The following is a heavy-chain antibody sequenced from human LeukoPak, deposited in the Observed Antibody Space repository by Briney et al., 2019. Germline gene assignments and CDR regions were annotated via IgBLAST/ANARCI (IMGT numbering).Heavy chain of an antibody. CDR2: INPNSGGT. J-gene: IGHJ3*02. V-gene: IGHV1-2*04. Sequence: ASVKVSCKASGYTFTGYYMHWVRQAPGQGLEWMGWINPNSGGTNYAQKFQGWVTMTRDTSISTAYMELSRLRSYDTAVYYCARVSKGWYDAFDIWGQGTMVTVSS. CDR3: ARVSKGWYDAFDI. CDR1: GYTFTGYY. D-gene: IGHD6-19*01.